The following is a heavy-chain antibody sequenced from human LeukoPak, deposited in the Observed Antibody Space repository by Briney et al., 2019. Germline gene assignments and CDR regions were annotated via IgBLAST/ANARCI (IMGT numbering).Heavy chain of an antibody. CDR1: GFTFSSYS. J-gene: IGHJ4*02. CDR2: ISSSSSYI. V-gene: IGHV3-21*01. Sequence: GGSLRLSCAASGFTFSSYSMNWVRQAPGKGLEWVSSISSSSSYIYYAGSVKGRFTISRDNAKNSLYLQMNSLRAEDTAVYYCARARGLRYFTDYWGQGTLVTVSS. CDR3: ARARGLRYFTDY. D-gene: IGHD3-9*01.